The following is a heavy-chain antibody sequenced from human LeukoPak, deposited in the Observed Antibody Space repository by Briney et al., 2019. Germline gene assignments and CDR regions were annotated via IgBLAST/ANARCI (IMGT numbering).Heavy chain of an antibody. J-gene: IGHJ3*02. CDR2: INPNSGGT. CDR1: GYTFTGYY. Sequence: ALVKVSCKASGYTFTGYYMHWVRQAPGQGLEWMGWINPNSGGTNYAQKFQGRVTMTRDTSISTAYMELSRLRSDDTAVYYCARVRATRPIVVVPAAPFGDAFDIWGQGTVVTVSS. D-gene: IGHD2-2*01. CDR3: ARVRATRPIVVVPAAPFGDAFDI. V-gene: IGHV1-2*02.